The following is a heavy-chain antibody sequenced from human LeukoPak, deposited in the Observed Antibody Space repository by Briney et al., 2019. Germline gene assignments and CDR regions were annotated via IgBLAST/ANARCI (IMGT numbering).Heavy chain of an antibody. J-gene: IGHJ3*02. V-gene: IGHV3-64*04. CDR2: ISSNGGST. CDR3: ARDCGGGSCYGPYDAFDI. Sequence: GGSLRLSCSASGFTFSSYAMHWVRQAPGKGLEYVSAISSNGGSTYYADSVKGRFTISRDNAKNSLYLQMNSLRAEDTAVYYCARDCGGGSCYGPYDAFDIWGQGTMVTVSS. CDR1: GFTFSSYA. D-gene: IGHD2-15*01.